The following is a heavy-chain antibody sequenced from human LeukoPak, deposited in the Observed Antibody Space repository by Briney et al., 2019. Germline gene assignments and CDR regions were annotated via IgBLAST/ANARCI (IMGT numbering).Heavy chain of an antibody. CDR2: MYPGDSDT. J-gene: IGHJ4*02. Sequence: GESLKISCKGSANSFTSQWIGWVRQMPGKGLEWMGIMYPGDSDTRYSPSFEGHVTISDDKSITTAYLQWSSLKASDTAMYYCGSGERSYHFDNWGQGSLVTVSS. V-gene: IGHV5-51*01. CDR3: GSGERSYHFDN. D-gene: IGHD1-26*01. CDR1: ANSFTSQW.